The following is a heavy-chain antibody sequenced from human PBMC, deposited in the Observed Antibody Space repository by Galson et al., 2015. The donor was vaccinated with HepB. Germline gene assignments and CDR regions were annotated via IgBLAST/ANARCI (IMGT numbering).Heavy chain of an antibody. V-gene: IGHV3-23*01. CDR3: ATRIAAAGKFDY. CDR1: GFTSSSYA. Sequence: SLRLSCAASGFTSSSYAMTWVRQAPGKGLEWVSLISASGGSTYYADSVKGRFTISRDNSKNTLYLQMNSLRAEDTAVYYCATRIAAAGKFDYWGQGTLVTVSS. J-gene: IGHJ4*02. D-gene: IGHD6-13*01. CDR2: ISASGGST.